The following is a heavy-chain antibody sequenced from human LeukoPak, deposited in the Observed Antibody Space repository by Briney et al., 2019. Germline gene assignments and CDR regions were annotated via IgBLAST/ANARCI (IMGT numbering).Heavy chain of an antibody. CDR1: GFTSSSYA. Sequence: GGSLRLSCAASGFTSSSYAMHWVRQAPGKGLEWVAVISYDGSNKYYADSVKGRFTISRDNSKNTLYLQMNSLRAEDTAVYYCARAHNWDAFDIWGQGTMVTVSS. CDR2: ISYDGSNK. V-gene: IGHV3-30-3*01. CDR3: ARAHNWDAFDI. J-gene: IGHJ3*02.